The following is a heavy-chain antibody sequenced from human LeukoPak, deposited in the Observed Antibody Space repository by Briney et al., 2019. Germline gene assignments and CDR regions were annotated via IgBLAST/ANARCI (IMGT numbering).Heavy chain of an antibody. J-gene: IGHJ5*01. V-gene: IGHV3-30*03. CDR1: GFTFSSYG. CDR2: ISYDGSNK. Sequence: GRSLRLSCAASGFTFSSYGMHWVRQAPGKGLEWVAVISYDGSNKYYADSVKGRFTISRDNSKNTLYLQMNSLRAEDTAMYYCARGHSAWYLNWFESWGLGTLVTVSS. CDR3: ARGHSAWYLNWFES. D-gene: IGHD6-19*01.